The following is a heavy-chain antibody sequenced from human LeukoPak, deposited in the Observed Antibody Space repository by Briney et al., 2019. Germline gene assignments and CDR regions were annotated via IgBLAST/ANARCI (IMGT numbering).Heavy chain of an antibody. J-gene: IGHJ5*01. CDR3: AREEIAVGGPPPRWFDS. D-gene: IGHD6-19*01. V-gene: IGHV1-2*02. CDR1: GYTFSDYY. Sequence: GASVKVSCKASGYTFSDYYIHWVRQAPGQGLQWMGWINPKTGDTNYPQKSQGRVTMTRDTSISTAYMELSRLRSDGTAVYYCAREEIAVGGPPPRWFDSWGQGTLVTVSS. CDR2: INPKTGDT.